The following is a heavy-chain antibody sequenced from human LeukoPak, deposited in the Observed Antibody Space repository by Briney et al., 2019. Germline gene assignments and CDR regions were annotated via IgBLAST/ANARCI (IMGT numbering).Heavy chain of an antibody. V-gene: IGHV4-34*01. CDR3: AGGFSH. J-gene: IGHJ4*02. CDR1: GGSFIDYY. D-gene: IGHD3-3*01. CDR2: IDHSGST. Sequence: ETLSLTCAVYGGSFIDYYWSWLRQPPGKGLEWIGEIDHSGSTTYNPSLKSRVTISVDTSKNQFSLKLNSVTAADTAVYYCAGGFSHWGQGTLVTVSS.